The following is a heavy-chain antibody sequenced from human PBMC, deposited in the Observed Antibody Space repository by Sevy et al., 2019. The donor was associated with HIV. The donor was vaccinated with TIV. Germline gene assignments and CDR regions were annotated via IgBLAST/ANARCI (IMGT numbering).Heavy chain of an antibody. CDR3: ARLPQWLGPSFDS. CDR1: GASMRSSHY. D-gene: IGHD6-19*01. J-gene: IGHJ4*02. V-gene: IGHV4-39*01. CDR2: VYNGGTT. Sequence: SETLSLTCTVSGASMRSSHYWGWIRQPPGKGLEWIASVYNGGTTYYNPSLKTRVTISVDTSKNQFSLKLASLTAADTAVYYWARLPQWLGPSFDSWGQGTLVTVSS.